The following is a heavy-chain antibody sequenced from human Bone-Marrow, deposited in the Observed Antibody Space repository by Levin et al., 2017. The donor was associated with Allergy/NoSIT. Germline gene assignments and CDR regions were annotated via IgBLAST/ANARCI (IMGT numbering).Heavy chain of an antibody. Sequence: ASVKVSCKASGYTFTSYGISWVRQAPGQGLEWMGWISAYNGNTNYAQKLQGRVTMTTDTSTSTAYMELRSLRSDDTAVYYCSWAHDYGDYRDYWGQGTLVTVSS. D-gene: IGHD4-17*01. CDR3: SWAHDYGDYRDY. CDR1: GYTFTSYG. CDR2: ISAYNGNT. J-gene: IGHJ4*02. V-gene: IGHV1-18*01.